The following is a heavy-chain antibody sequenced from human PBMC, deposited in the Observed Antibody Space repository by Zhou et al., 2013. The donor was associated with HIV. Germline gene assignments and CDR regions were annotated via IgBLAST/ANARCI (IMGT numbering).Heavy chain of an antibody. Sequence: QVQLQESGPGLVKPSETLPLTCTVSGGSISSHYWSWIRQPPGKGLEWIGYTYYSGSTNYNPSLKSRVTISVDTSKSYFSLKLSSVTAADTAVYYCARDLGQWLLKGAFDIWGQGTMVIVSS. CDR1: GGSISSHY. D-gene: IGHD6-19*01. CDR3: ARDLGQWLLKGAFDI. CDR2: TYYSGST. V-gene: IGHV4-59*11. J-gene: IGHJ3*02.